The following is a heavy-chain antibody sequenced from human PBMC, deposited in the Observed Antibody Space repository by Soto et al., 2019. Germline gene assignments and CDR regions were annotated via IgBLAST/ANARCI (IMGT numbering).Heavy chain of an antibody. V-gene: IGHV4-31*03. CDR3: ARSLYGSGTYYKGYLDY. Sequence: SETLSLTCTVSGGSISSGGYYWSWIRQHPGKGLEWIGYIYYSVNTYYNPSLKSRVTISVDTSRNQFSLKLSSVTAADTAVYYCARSLYGSGTYYKGYLDYWGQGTLVTVSS. J-gene: IGHJ4*02. CDR2: IYYSVNT. D-gene: IGHD3-10*01. CDR1: GGSISSGGYY.